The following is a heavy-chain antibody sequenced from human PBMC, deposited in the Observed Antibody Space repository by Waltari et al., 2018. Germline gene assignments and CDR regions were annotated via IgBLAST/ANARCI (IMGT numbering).Heavy chain of an antibody. CDR2: LYTSGSI. V-gene: IGHV4-4*07. D-gene: IGHD2-2*01. CDR3: ARGTVVPNSYYYYIDV. J-gene: IGHJ6*03. CDR1: GGSISSSY. Sequence: QVQLQESGPGLVKPSETLSLICTVSGGSISSSYWTWIRQPAGKGLEWIGRLYTSGSINYNPSLKSRVTMSVDTSKNQFSLKLSSVTAADTAVYYCARGTVVPNSYYYYIDVWGRGTTVTISS.